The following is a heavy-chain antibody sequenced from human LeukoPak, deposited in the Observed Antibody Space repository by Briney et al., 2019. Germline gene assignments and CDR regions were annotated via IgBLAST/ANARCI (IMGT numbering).Heavy chain of an antibody. V-gene: IGHV3-66*01. CDR2: IYSGGGT. D-gene: IGHD1-26*01. CDR3: ARDGWELRIFDY. Sequence: GGSLRLSCVASGFSVSNNQMFWVRQAPGKGPEWVSVIYSGGGTYYADSVKGRFTISRDNAKNTLYLQMNSLRAEDTAVYYCARDGWELRIFDYWGQGTLVTVSS. CDR1: GFSVSNNQ. J-gene: IGHJ4*02.